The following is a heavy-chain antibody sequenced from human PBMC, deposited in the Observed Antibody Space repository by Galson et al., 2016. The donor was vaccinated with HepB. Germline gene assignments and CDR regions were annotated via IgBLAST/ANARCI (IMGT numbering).Heavy chain of an antibody. CDR3: AREGNCAGYRCFRFDY. J-gene: IGHJ4*02. Sequence: YAVSWVRQAPGQGLEWMGGIIPMSGAVKYAEKFKDRLTIGADRSTTTGYIELRGLAYEDSAVYYCAREGNCAGYRCFRFDYWGQGTPVTVSS. CDR1: YA. CDR2: IIPMSGAV. D-gene: IGHD5-18*01. V-gene: IGHV1-69*06.